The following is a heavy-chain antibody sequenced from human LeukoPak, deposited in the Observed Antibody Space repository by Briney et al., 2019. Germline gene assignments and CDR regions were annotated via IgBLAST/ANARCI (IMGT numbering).Heavy chain of an antibody. CDR3: ARKKLDYYDSSGYVDY. CDR1: GGSISSYY. V-gene: IGHV4-39*01. D-gene: IGHD3-22*01. CDR2: IYYSGST. J-gene: IGHJ4*02. Sequence: PSETLSPTCTVSGGSISSYYWSWIRQPPGKGLEWIGSIYYSGSTYYNPSLKSRVTISVDTSKNQFSLKLSSVTAADTAVYYCARKKLDYYDSSGYVDYWGQGTLVTVSS.